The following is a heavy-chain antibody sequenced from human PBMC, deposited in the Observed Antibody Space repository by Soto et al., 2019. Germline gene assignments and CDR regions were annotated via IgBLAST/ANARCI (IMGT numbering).Heavy chain of an antibody. CDR1: AVSISSSSYY. CDR3: ARHPIVSGFWSGYSPTGSRYCMEV. Sequence: SETLYLTCTFSAVSISSSSYYCGWIRQPPWKGLEWIGSIYYSGSTYYNPSLKSRFTISVDTSKNQFSLKLSSVTAADTAVYYCARHPIVSGFWSGYSPTGSRYCMEVWEQMTTVT. J-gene: IGHJ6*01. V-gene: IGHV4-39*01. CDR2: IYYSGST. D-gene: IGHD3-3*01.